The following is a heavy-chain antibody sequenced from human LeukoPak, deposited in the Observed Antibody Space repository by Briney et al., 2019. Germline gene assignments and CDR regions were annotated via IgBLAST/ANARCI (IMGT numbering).Heavy chain of an antibody. CDR2: INSDGSRT. D-gene: IGHD3/OR15-3a*01. Sequence: GGSLRLSCAASGFTFSSYWMHWVRQAPGKGLVWVSRINSDGSRTSYADSVKGRFTISRDNAKNTLYLQMNSLRAEDTAVYYCARDGPGTGCYFDYWGQGTLVTVSS. CDR3: ARDGPGTGCYFDY. CDR1: GFTFSSYW. J-gene: IGHJ4*02. V-gene: IGHV3-74*01.